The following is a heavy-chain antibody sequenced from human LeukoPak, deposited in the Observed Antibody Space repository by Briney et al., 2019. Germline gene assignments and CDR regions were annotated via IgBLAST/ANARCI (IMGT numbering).Heavy chain of an antibody. Sequence: PSETLSLTCTVSGGSVSSGSYYWSWIRQPPGKGLEWIGSVHHSGSTYYTPSLKSRVTISVDTSKNQFSLKLSSVTAADTAVYQCARLYYYGSGSYLSGFDIWGQGTMVTVSS. CDR1: GGSVSSGSYY. CDR2: VHHSGST. CDR3: ARLYYYGSGSYLSGFDI. V-gene: IGHV4-39*01. D-gene: IGHD3-10*01. J-gene: IGHJ3*02.